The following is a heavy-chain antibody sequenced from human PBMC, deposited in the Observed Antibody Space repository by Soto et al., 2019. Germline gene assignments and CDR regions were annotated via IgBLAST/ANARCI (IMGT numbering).Heavy chain of an antibody. CDR2: INYSGST. CDR1: GGSFSGYY. Sequence: SATPALTCAVYGGSFSGYYWRWIRPPPGKGLEWIGEINYSGSTYYNPSLGGRVAISVDTSKNEFFLKLTSVTAADTAVYFCARSAFYADSTGSYHVFDPWGQGALVTVSS. D-gene: IGHD3-22*01. V-gene: IGHV4-34*01. CDR3: ARSAFYADSTGSYHVFDP. J-gene: IGHJ5*02.